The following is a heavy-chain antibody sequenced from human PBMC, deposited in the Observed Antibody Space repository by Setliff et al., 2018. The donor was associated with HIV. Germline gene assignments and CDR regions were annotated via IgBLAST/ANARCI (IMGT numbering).Heavy chain of an antibody. D-gene: IGHD5-12*01. CDR2: VFYTGFA. V-gene: IGHV4-59*08. Sequence: LSLTCTVSGGSIRGYYWSWIRQPPGKGLEWMGYVFYTGFAAYNPSLKSRLTISVDTSKSQFSLTLTSVTAADTAVYYCARQMPIPGIAITPVDYWGQGALVTVSS. CDR3: ARQMPIPGIAITPVDY. J-gene: IGHJ4*02. CDR1: GGSIRGYY.